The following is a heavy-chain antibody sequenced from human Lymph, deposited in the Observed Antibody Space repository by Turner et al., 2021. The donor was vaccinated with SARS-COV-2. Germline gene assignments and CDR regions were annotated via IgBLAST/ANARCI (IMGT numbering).Heavy chain of an antibody. V-gene: IGHV3-30*04. CDR1: GFTFSTYA. CDR3: ARYASGGYFYYGMDV. D-gene: IGHD3-10*01. J-gene: IGHJ6*02. CDR2: ISYDGSNK. Sequence: QVQLVESGGGVVQPGRSLRLSCAASGFTFSTYAIYWVRQAPGKGLEGVAVISYDGSNKSYADSVKGRFTISRDNSKNTLYLQMNSLRAEDTAVYYCARYASGGYFYYGMDVWGQGTTVTVSS.